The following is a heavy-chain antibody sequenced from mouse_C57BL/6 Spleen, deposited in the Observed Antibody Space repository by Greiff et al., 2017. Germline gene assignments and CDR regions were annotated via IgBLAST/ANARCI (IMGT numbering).Heavy chain of an antibody. CDR3: ARDVISTVVATRENAMDY. D-gene: IGHD1-1*01. CDR1: GFTFSDYG. J-gene: IGHJ4*01. V-gene: IGHV5-17*01. Sequence: EVQGVESGGGLVKPGGSLKLSCAASGFTFSDYGMHWVRQAPEKGLEWVAYISSGSSTIYYADTVKGRFTISRDNAKNTLFLQMTSLRSEDTAMYYCARDVISTVVATRENAMDYWGQGTSVTVSS. CDR2: ISSGSSTI.